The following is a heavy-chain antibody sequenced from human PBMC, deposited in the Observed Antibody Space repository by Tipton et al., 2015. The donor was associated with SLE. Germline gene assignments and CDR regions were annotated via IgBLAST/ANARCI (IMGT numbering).Heavy chain of an antibody. J-gene: IGHJ2*01. CDR3: AREFLNPVTTVHYYFDL. CDR1: GGSISSHY. D-gene: IGHD4-11*01. V-gene: IGHV4-4*07. CDR2: IYTNENT. Sequence: TLSLTCTVSGGSISSHYWSWIRQPAGGGLAWIGRIYTNENTNYNPSLQSRVTMSVDTSKNHFSLKLISVTAADTAVYYCAREFLNPVTTVHYYFDLWGRGTLVTVSS.